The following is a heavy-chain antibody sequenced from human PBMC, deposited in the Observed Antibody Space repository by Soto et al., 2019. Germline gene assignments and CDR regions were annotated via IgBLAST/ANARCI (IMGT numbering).Heavy chain of an antibody. V-gene: IGHV3-30-3*01. CDR2: ISYDGSNK. CDR3: ARDQDCSSTSCYTANYYYYGMDV. Sequence: PGGSLRLSCAASGLTFSSYAMHWVRQAPGKGLEWVAVISYDGSNKYYADSVKGRFTISRDNSKNTLYLQMNSLRAEDTAVYYCARDQDCSSTSCYTANYYYYGMDVWGQGTTVTVSS. CDR1: GLTFSSYA. J-gene: IGHJ6*02. D-gene: IGHD2-2*02.